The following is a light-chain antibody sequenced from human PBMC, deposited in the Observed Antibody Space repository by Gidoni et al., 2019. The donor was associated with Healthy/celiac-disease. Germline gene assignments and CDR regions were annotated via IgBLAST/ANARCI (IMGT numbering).Light chain of an antibody. J-gene: IGKJ1*01. CDR3: QQYYSTMWT. CDR2: WAS. CDR1: QSVLYSSNNKNY. V-gene: IGKV4-1*01. Sequence: DIVMTQSPDSLAVSRGERATINCKSSQSVLYSSNNKNYLAWYQQKPGQPPKLLIYWASTRASGVPDRFSGSGSGTDFTLTISSLQAEDVAVYDCQQYYSTMWTFGQGTKVEIK.